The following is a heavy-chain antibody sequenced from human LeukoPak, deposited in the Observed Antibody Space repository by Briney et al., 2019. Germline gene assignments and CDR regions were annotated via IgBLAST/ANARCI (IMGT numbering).Heavy chain of an antibody. CDR2: IYTSGST. D-gene: IGHD2-2*01. V-gene: IGHV4-61*02. Sequence: PSETLSLTCAVSGYSISSGSYYWSWIRQPAGKGLEWIGRIYTSGSTNYNPSLKSRVTISVDTSKNQFSLKLSSVTAADTAVYYCARVSSIVVVPAAIDLWGRGTLVTVSS. CDR1: GYSISSGSYY. J-gene: IGHJ2*01. CDR3: ARVSSIVVVPAAIDL.